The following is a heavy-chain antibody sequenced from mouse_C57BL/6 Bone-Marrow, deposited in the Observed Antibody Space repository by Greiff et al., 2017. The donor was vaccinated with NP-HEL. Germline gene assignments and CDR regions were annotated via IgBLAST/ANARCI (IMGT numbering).Heavy chain of an antibody. CDR3: ARSGTTVVADY. Sequence: EVQRVESGPELVKPGASVKISCKASGYSFTGYYMNWVKQSPEKSLEWIGEINPSTGGTTYNQKFKAKATLTVDKSSSTAYMQLKSLTSEDSAVYYCARSGTTVVADYWGQGTTLTVSS. D-gene: IGHD1-1*01. CDR2: INPSTGGT. J-gene: IGHJ2*01. CDR1: GYSFTGYY. V-gene: IGHV1-42*01.